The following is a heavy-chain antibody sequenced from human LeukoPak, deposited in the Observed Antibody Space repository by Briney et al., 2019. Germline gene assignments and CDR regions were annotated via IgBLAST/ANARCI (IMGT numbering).Heavy chain of an antibody. CDR3: AKGHAENSGSYSGAFDI. CDR1: GFTFDDYA. Sequence: GGSLRLSCAASGFTFDDYAMHWVRQAPGKGLEWVSGISWNSGSIGYADSVKGRFTISRDNAKNSLYLQMNSLRAEDMALYYCAKGHAENSGSYSGAFDIWGQGTMVTVSS. J-gene: IGHJ3*02. CDR2: ISWNSGSI. D-gene: IGHD1-26*01. V-gene: IGHV3-9*03.